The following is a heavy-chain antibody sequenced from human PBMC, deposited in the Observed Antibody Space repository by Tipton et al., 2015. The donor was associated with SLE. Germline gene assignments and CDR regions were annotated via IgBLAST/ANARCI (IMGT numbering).Heavy chain of an antibody. CDR1: GFTLNSYY. V-gene: IGHV4-34*01. CDR2: INHSGST. J-gene: IGHJ6*03. CDR3: ARGPIEGYYYYYMDV. D-gene: IGHD1-26*01. Sequence: LRLSCAASGFTLNSYYMSWVRQAPGKGLEWIGDINHSGSTNYNPSLKSRVTISVDTSKNQFSLKLSSVTAADTAVYYCARGPIEGYYYYYMDVWGKGTTVTVSS.